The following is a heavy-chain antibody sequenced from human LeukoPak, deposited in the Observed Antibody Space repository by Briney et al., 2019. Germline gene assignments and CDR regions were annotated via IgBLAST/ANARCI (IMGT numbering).Heavy chain of an antibody. CDR1: GYTFTGYY. J-gene: IGHJ4*02. D-gene: IGHD3-22*01. V-gene: IGHV1-2*02. Sequence: ASVKVSCEASGYTFTGYYMHWVRQAPGQGPEWMGWINPNSGGTNYAQKFQGRVTMTRDTSISTAYMELSRLRSDDTAVYYCARHLYYYDSSGYYSSLGYWGQGTLVTVSS. CDR2: INPNSGGT. CDR3: ARHLYYYDSSGYYSSLGY.